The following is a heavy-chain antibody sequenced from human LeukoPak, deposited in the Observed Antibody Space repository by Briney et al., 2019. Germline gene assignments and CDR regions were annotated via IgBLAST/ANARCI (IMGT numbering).Heavy chain of an antibody. V-gene: IGHV3-21*06. CDR2: INTVASYI. Sequence: PGGSLRLSCAASGLTFSSFSFNWVRQCPGKGLEWVSSINTVASYIYYADSVKGRFTISRDNAKNSLYLQMNSLRAEDTGVYYCARLRRNSDKSGFYYYYDYWGQGTLVTVSS. J-gene: IGHJ4*02. CDR3: ARLRRNSDKSGFYYYYDY. D-gene: IGHD3-22*01. CDR1: GLTFSSFS.